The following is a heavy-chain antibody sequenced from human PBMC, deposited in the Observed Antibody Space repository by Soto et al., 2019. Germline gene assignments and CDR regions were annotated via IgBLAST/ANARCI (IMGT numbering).Heavy chain of an antibody. D-gene: IGHD5-12*01. V-gene: IGHV4-59*01. CDR2: IYYSGST. J-gene: IGHJ6*03. CDR1: GGSISSYY. Sequence: KASETLSLTCTVSGGSISSYYWSWIRQPPGKGLEWIGYIYYSGSTNYNPSLKSRVTISVDTSKNQFSLKLSSVTAADTAVYYCARASIVATITNYYYYMDVWGKGTTVTVSS. CDR3: ARASIVATITNYYYYMDV.